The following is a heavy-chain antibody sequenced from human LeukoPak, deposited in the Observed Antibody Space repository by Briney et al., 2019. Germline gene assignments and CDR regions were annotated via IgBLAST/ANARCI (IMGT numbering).Heavy chain of an antibody. D-gene: IGHD2-15*01. CDR2: IFPGDSYT. Sequence: PGESLKISCKASGYTFTNYWIAWVRQMPGKGLEWMGIIFPGDSYTRYSPSFQGQATISADKSISTAYLQWSSLKASDSAMYYCARQGSVYCSGGSCYSNWYFDLWGRGTLVTVSS. CDR3: ARQGSVYCSGGSCYSNWYFDL. V-gene: IGHV5-51*01. J-gene: IGHJ2*01. CDR1: GYTFTNYW.